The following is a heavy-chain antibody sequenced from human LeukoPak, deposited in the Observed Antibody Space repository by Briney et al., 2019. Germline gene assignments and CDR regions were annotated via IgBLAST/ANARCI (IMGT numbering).Heavy chain of an antibody. V-gene: IGHV5-51*01. J-gene: IGHJ4*02. CDR2: IYPGDSDT. D-gene: IGHD4-17*01. CDR1: GYSFTSYW. CDR3: ARYLTTVTTYYFDY. Sequence: GETLKISCKGSGYSFTSYWIGWVRQMPGKGLECMGIIYPGDSDTRYSPSFQGQVTISADKSISTAYLQWSSLKASDTAMYYCARYLTTVTTYYFDYWGQGTLVTVSS.